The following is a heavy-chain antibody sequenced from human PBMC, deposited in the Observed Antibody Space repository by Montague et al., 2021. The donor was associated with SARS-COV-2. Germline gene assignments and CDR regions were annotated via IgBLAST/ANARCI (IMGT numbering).Heavy chain of an antibody. CDR3: ARGYQLHFLEWSSRQSTFDY. CDR1: GGSFSGFY. CDR2: INHSGST. D-gene: IGHD3-3*01. Sequence: SETRSLTCAVYGGSFSGFYWSWFRQPPGKGLEWIGEINHSGSTNYNPSLKSRVTISVDTSKNQFSLKLSSVTAADTAVYYCARGYQLHFLEWSSRQSTFDYWGQGTLVTVSS. J-gene: IGHJ4*02. V-gene: IGHV4-34*01.